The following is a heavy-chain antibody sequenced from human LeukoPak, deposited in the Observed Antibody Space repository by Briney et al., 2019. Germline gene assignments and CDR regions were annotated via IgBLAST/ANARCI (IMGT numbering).Heavy chain of an antibody. CDR3: ARVAPNHVVAGAINWFDP. CDR1: GGTFSSYG. Sequence: ASVKVSCKASGGTFSSYGIRWVRQAPGQGLEWMGWISPYNFNTNYAQNLQGRVTMTTDTSTSTAYMELRSLRSDDTAVYYCARVAPNHVVAGAINWFDPWGQGTLVTVSS. CDR2: ISPYNFNT. V-gene: IGHV1-18*01. J-gene: IGHJ5*02. D-gene: IGHD2-15*01.